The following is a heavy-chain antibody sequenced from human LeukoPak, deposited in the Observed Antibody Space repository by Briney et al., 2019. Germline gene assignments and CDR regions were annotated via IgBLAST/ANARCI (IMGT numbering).Heavy chain of an antibody. D-gene: IGHD2-2*01. CDR3: ARTEIVVVPAATTQRIAARRNFDY. J-gene: IGHJ4*02. Sequence: SETLSLTCTVSGGSIRSSYYYWGWIRQPPGKGLEWLGSIYDSGSTYYNPSLKSRVTISVDTSKNQFSLKLSSVTAADTAVYYCARTEIVVVPAATTQRIAARRNFDYWGQGTLVTVSS. CDR1: GGSIRSSYYY. V-gene: IGHV4-39*07. CDR2: IYDSGST.